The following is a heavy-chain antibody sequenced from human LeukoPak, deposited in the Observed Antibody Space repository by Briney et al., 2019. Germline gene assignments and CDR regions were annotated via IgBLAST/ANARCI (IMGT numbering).Heavy chain of an antibody. V-gene: IGHV1-8*01. J-gene: IGHJ4*02. CDR2: MNPNRGNT. CDR3: ARTLHGIAAARIKPYYFDY. Sequence: EAAVKVSCKASGYTFTSYDINWVRQATGQGLAWMGWMNPNRGNTGYEQKFQGRVTITRNTAISTAYMELSRLRSEDTAVYYCARTLHGIAAARIKPYYFDYWGQGTLVTVSS. D-gene: IGHD6-13*01. CDR1: GYTFTSYD.